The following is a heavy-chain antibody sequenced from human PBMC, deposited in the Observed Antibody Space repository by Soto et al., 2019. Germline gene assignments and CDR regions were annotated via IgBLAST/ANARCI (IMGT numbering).Heavy chain of an antibody. J-gene: IGHJ4*02. CDR2: ISSSSSTI. CDR1: GFTFSSYS. V-gene: IGHV3-48*01. D-gene: IGHD3-9*01. Sequence: GGSLRLSCAASGFTFSSYSMNGVRQAPGKGLEWVSYISSSSSTIYYADSVKGRFTISRDNAKNSLYLQMNSLRAEDTAVYYCAIDRNDILTRYYIGFDYWGQRTLVTVSS. CDR3: AIDRNDILTRYYIGFDY.